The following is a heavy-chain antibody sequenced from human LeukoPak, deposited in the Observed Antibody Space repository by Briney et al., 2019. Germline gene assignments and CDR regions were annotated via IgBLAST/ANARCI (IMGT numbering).Heavy chain of an antibody. CDR2: IYPGDSDT. J-gene: IGHJ4*02. V-gene: IGHV5-51*01. CDR3: ARQRWMATITPFDY. CDR1: GYSFANYW. D-gene: IGHD5-24*01. Sequence: GESLKISCKGSGYSFANYWIGWVRQMPGKGLEWMGIIYPGDSDTRYSPSFQGQVTISADKSISTAYLQWSSLKASDTAMYYCARQRWMATITPFDYWGQGTLVTVSS.